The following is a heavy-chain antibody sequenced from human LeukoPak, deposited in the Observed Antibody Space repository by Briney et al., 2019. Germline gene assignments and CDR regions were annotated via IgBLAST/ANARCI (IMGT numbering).Heavy chain of an antibody. CDR1: GFTFSNAW. Sequence: KPGGSLRLSCAASGFTFSNAWMSWVRQAPGKGLEWVGRIKSKTDGGTTDYAAPVKGGFTISRDDSKNTLYLQMNSLKTEDTAVYYCTTRYVRDDYGDKEDAFDIWGQGTMVTVSS. V-gene: IGHV3-15*01. CDR3: TTRYVRDDYGDKEDAFDI. CDR2: IKSKTDGGTT. J-gene: IGHJ3*02. D-gene: IGHD4-17*01.